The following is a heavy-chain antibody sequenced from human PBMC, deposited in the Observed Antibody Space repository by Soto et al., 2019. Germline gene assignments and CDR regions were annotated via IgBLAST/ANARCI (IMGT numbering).Heavy chain of an antibody. V-gene: IGHV4-39*01. CDR2: IYYSGST. J-gene: IGHJ5*02. CDR1: GGSISSSSYY. CDR3: ARHHRRIFGVSWLDP. Sequence: PSETLSLTCTVSGGSISSSSYYWGWIRQPPGKGLEWIGSIYYSGSTYYNPSLKSRVTISVDTSKNQFSLKLSSVTAADTAVYYCARHHRRIFGVSWLDPWGQGTLVTVSS. D-gene: IGHD3-3*01.